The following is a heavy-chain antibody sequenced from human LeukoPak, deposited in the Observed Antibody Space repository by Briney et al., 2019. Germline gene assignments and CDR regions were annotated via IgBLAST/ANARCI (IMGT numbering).Heavy chain of an antibody. V-gene: IGHV4-4*09. Sequence: LETLSLTCTVPGSISGYYWSWIRQPPGKGLEWIGYIYTSGSTNYNPSLESRVTISVDTSKNQFSLDLSSVTAADTAVYYCARQKCTSTSCLTKNAFDIWGQGTMVTVSS. J-gene: IGHJ3*02. CDR3: ARQKCTSTSCLTKNAFDI. D-gene: IGHD2-2*01. CDR2: IYTSGST. CDR1: GSISGYY.